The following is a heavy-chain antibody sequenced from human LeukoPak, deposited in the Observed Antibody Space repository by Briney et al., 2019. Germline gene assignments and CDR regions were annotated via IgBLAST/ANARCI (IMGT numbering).Heavy chain of an antibody. J-gene: IGHJ4*02. CDR1: GFTFGDYA. V-gene: IGHV3-49*04. D-gene: IGHD7-27*01. CDR3: TRSPTGDEDDY. Sequence: PGGSLRLSCTASGFTFGDYAMSWVRQAPGKGLEWVGFIRSKAYGGTTEYAASVKGRFTISRDDSKSIAYLQMNSLKTEDTAVYYCTRSPTGDEDDYWGQGTLVTVSS. CDR2: IRSKAYGGTT.